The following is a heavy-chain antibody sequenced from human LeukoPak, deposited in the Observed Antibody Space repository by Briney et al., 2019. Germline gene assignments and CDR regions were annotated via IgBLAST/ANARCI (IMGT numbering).Heavy chain of an antibody. D-gene: IGHD2-15*01. CDR3: ARGYCSGGVCYSIYFDY. J-gene: IGHJ4*02. CDR1: GFSISTYW. V-gene: IGHV3-7*01. Sequence: PGGSLRLSCAAPGFSISTYWMSWVRQAPGKGLEWVANIKQDGSKKYYVDSVKGRFTMSRDNAKNSLYLQMSSLRAEDTAVYYCARGYCSGGVCYSIYFDYWGQGTLVTVSS. CDR2: IKQDGSKK.